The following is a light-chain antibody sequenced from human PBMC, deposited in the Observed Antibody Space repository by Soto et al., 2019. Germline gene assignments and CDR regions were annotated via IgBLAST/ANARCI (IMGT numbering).Light chain of an antibody. V-gene: IGKV3-15*01. J-gene: IGKJ1*01. CDR3: QQCNNWPLT. Sequence: EIVMTQSQATLSVSPGERVTLSCRASQSVSNNLAWFQQKPGQAPRLLIYGASTRATGIPARFSGSGSGTEFTLTFSSLQTEDFAVYYCQQCNNWPLTFGQGTKVEIK. CDR2: GAS. CDR1: QSVSNN.